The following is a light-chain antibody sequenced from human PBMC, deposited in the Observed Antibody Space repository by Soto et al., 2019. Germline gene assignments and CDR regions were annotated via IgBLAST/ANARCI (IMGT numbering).Light chain of an antibody. J-gene: IGKJ5*01. CDR2: DAS. Sequence: DIQMTQSPSTLSASVGDRVTITCRASQSISSWLAWYQQKPGKAPKLLIYDASSFESGVPSRFSGSGSGTEFTLTISSLQPDDFATYYCQQYNSYLSTFGQGTRLEIK. V-gene: IGKV1-5*01. CDR1: QSISSW. CDR3: QQYNSYLST.